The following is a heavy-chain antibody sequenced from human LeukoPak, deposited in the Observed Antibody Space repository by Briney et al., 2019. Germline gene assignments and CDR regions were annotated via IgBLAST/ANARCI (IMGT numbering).Heavy chain of an antibody. V-gene: IGHV3-21*01. Sequence: GGSLRLSCAVSGFTFSSYSMNWVRPAPGKGLEWVSYISSSRKYIFYAVSVKGRFTSSNDNGKVSLYLQMKSLRDEDTAVYYCARDPYYYDSSGYYGEGLVYWGQGTLVSVCS. D-gene: IGHD3-22*01. CDR2: ISSSRKYI. CDR3: ARDPYYYDSSGYYGEGLVY. CDR1: GFTFSSYS. J-gene: IGHJ4*02.